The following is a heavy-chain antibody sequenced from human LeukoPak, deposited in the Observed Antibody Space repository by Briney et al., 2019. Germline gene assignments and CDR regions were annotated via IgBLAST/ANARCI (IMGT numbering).Heavy chain of an antibody. Sequence: SETLSLTCTASGGSIISYYWSWIRQPPGKGLEWIGYIYYSGSTNYNPSLKSRVTISVDTSKNQFSLKLSSVTAADTAVYYCARQIVAWGYQYYFDYWGQGTLVTVSS. CDR3: ARQIVAWGYQYYFDY. J-gene: IGHJ4*02. D-gene: IGHD3-22*01. CDR1: GGSIISYY. V-gene: IGHV4-59*08. CDR2: IYYSGST.